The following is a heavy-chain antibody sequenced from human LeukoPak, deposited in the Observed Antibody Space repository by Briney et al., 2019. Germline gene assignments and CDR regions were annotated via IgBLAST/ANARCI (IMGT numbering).Heavy chain of an antibody. D-gene: IGHD3-3*01. J-gene: IGHJ4*02. CDR3: AKLWIFGVNNY. V-gene: IGHV3-23*01. CDR2: ISGSGGST. Sequence: GGSLRLPCAASGFTFSSYAMSWVRQAPGKGLEWVSAISGSGGSTYYADSVKGRFTISRDNSKNTLYLQMNSLRAEDTAVYYCAKLWIFGVNNYWGQGTLVTVSS. CDR1: GFTFSSYA.